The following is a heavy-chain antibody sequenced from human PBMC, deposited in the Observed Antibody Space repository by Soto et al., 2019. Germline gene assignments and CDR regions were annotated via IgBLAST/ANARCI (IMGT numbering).Heavy chain of an antibody. D-gene: IGHD3-10*01. V-gene: IGHV4-34*01. Sequence: QVQLQQWGAGLLKPSETLSLTCAVYGGSFTGYYWSWIRQPPRKGLEWIGEINHSGSNNYNPSLKCRVTISVDPSKNQVSLKLSSVTAADTAVYYCARVSGIYYYGMDVWGQGTTLTVSS. J-gene: IGHJ6*02. CDR1: GGSFTGYY. CDR2: INHSGSN. CDR3: ARVSGIYYYGMDV.